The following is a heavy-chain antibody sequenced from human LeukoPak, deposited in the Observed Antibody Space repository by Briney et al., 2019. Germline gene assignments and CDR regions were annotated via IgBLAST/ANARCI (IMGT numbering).Heavy chain of an antibody. D-gene: IGHD4-17*01. CDR2: ISGNGDP. J-gene: IGHJ3*02. CDR3: AKDPNGDYIGTFDI. V-gene: IGHV3-23*01. CDR1: QFNFNEFG. Sequence: GGSLRLSCATSQFNFNEFGMTWVRQAPGKGLEWVSSISGNGDPQYADSVQGRFAISRDNSKNTLYLQMNSLRAEDTAVYFCAKDPNGDYIGTFDIWGQGTMVTVSS.